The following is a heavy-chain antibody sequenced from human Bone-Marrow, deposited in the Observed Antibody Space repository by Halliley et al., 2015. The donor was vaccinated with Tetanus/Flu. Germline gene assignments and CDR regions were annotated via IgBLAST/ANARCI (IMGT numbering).Heavy chain of an antibody. CDR3: ARGGVYGDYVVD. Sequence: TLSLTCTVSGAGSSGYYWTWIRQPPGKGLEWIGHFHNSGVTSYSPSLKSRVSISQGTSRDQLSLTLTSVTSADTAIYLCARGGVYGDYVVDWGQGILVT. V-gene: IGHV4-59*01. CDR2: FHNSGVT. CDR1: GAGSSGYY. D-gene: IGHD4-17*01. J-gene: IGHJ4*02.